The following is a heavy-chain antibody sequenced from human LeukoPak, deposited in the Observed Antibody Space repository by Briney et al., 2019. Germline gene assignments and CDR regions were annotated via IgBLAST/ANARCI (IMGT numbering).Heavy chain of an antibody. V-gene: IGHV4-59*01. J-gene: IGHJ4*02. CDR1: GGSISSYY. CDR2: IYYSGST. Sequence: PSETLSLTCTVSGGSISSYYWSWIRQPPGKGLEWIGYIYYSGSTNYNPSLKSRVTISVDTSKNQFSLKLSSVTAADTAVYYCARAGRQQLATYYFDYWGQGTPVTVSS. CDR3: ARAGRQQLATYYFDY. D-gene: IGHD6-13*01.